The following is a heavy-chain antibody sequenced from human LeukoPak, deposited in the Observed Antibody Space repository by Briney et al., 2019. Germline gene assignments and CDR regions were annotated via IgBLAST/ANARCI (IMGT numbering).Heavy chain of an antibody. CDR3: ARDCSSTSCYARGYYYYGMDV. J-gene: IGHJ6*02. CDR1: GYTFTSYG. Sequence: ASVKVSCKASGYTFTSYGISWVRQAPGQGLEWMGWISAYNGNTNYAQKLQGRVTMTTDTSTSTAYMELRGLRSDDTAVYYCARDCSSTSCYARGYYYYGMDVWGQGTTVTVSS. D-gene: IGHD2-2*01. CDR2: ISAYNGNT. V-gene: IGHV1-18*01.